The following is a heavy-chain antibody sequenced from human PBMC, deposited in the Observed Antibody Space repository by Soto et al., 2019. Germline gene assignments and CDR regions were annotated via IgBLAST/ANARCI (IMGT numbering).Heavy chain of an antibody. CDR1: GYTFTSYD. D-gene: IGHD3-3*01. Sequence: QVQLVQSGAEVKKPGASVKVSCKASGYTFTSYDINWVRQATGQGLEWMGWMNPNSGNTGYAQKFQGRVTMTKNTSVSTDYMELSSLRSADTDVYYCARGRRTYYDFWSGGDPWGQGTLVTVSS. V-gene: IGHV1-8*01. CDR2: MNPNSGNT. CDR3: ARGRRTYYDFWSGGDP. J-gene: IGHJ5*02.